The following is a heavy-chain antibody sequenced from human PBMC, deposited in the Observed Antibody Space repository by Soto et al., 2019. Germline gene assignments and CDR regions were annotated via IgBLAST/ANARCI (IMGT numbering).Heavy chain of an antibody. J-gene: IGHJ6*02. CDR3: AKEGGYSGYDYGVPYYYYGMDV. CDR1: GFTFSSYA. CDR2: IRTSGGST. Sequence: GGSLRLSCAASGFTFSSYAMSWVRQAPGKGLEWVSAIRTSGGSTYYADSVKGRFTISRDNSKNTLYLQMNSLRAEDTAVYYCAKEGGYSGYDYGVPYYYYGMDVWGQGT. V-gene: IGHV3-23*01. D-gene: IGHD5-12*01.